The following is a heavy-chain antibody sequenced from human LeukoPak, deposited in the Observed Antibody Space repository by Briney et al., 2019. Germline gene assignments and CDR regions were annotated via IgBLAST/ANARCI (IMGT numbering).Heavy chain of an antibody. J-gene: IGHJ4*02. D-gene: IGHD6-6*01. V-gene: IGHV3-74*01. CDR3: ARSRYSTSSGGFDY. CDR2: INSDGSNI. Sequence: GGSLRLSCAASGFTFRDFWMHWVRQAPGKGLVWVSRINSDGSNITYADSVKGRFTISRDNAKNTLYLQMNSLRGEDTAVYYCARSRYSTSSGGFDYWGQGILDTVSS. CDR1: GFTFRDFW.